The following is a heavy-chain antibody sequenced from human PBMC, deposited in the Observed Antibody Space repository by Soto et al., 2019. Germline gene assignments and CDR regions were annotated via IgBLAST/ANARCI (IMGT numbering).Heavy chain of an antibody. Sequence: QVQLVQSGAEVKKPGASVKVSCKASGYTFTDYGITWVRQAPGQGLQWVGWINSYIGVTNNAHSFQRRVSMTADASTSAAYLELSSLRADDTAVYYCARDRYNRGAFDYWGQGSRVSVSS. V-gene: IGHV1-18*01. J-gene: IGHJ4*02. D-gene: IGHD1-1*01. CDR3: ARDRYNRGAFDY. CDR1: GYTFTDYG. CDR2: INSYIGVT.